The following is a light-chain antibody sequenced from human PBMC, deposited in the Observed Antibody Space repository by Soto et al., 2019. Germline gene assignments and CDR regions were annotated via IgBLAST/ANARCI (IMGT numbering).Light chain of an antibody. CDR2: DVS. CDR3: RSYTSSTKV. Sequence: QSALTQPASVSGSPGQSITISCTGTSSDVGGYNYVSWYQQHPGKAPKLMIYDVSNRPSGVSNRFSGSKSGNTASLTISGLQDEDEADYYCRSYTSSTKVFGGGTKLTVL. J-gene: IGLJ2*01. V-gene: IGLV2-14*01. CDR1: SSDVGGYNY.